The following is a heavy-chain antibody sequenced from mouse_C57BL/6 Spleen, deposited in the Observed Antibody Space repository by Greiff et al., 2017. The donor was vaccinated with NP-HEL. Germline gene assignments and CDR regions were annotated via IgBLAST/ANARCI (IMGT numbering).Heavy chain of an antibody. V-gene: IGHV5-17*01. J-gene: IGHJ3*01. CDR2: ISSGSSTI. CDR1: GFTFSDSG. Sequence: EVMLVASGGGLVKPGGSLKLSCAASGFTFSDSGMHWVRQAPEKGLAWVAYISSGSSTISYADTVKGRFTISRDNAKNTLFLQMTSLRSEDTAMYYCASGPWFAYWGQGTLVTVSA. CDR3: ASGPWFAY.